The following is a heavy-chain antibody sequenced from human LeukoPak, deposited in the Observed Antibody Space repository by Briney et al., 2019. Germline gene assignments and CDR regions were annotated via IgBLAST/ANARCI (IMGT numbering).Heavy chain of an antibody. CDR3: ARSKRYCSGGSSYSRAIDY. V-gene: IGHV4-59*01. J-gene: IGHJ4*02. D-gene: IGHD2-15*01. CDR2: IYYSGST. CDR1: GGSISSYY. Sequence: KPSETLSLTCTVSGGSISSYYWSWIRQPPGKGLEWIGYIYYSGSTNYNPSLKSRVTISVDTSKNQFSLKLSSVTAADTAVYYCARSKRYCSGGSSYSRAIDYWGQGTLVTVSS.